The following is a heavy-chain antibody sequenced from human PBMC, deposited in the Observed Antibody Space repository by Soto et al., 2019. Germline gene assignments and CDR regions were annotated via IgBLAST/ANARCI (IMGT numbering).Heavy chain of an antibody. CDR2: VSHDGRNT. CDR1: GFTFSDYA. D-gene: IGHD6-19*01. V-gene: IGHV3-30*18. Sequence: VQLVESGGGVVQPGRSLRLSCAASGFTFSDYAMHWVRQAPGKGLEWVAVVSHDGRNTHYADSVKGRFTISRDSSKNTVSLEMTSLRAEDTSVYYFAKGGRQWLVTSDFNYWGQGALVTVSS. J-gene: IGHJ4*02. CDR3: AKGGRQWLVTSDFNY.